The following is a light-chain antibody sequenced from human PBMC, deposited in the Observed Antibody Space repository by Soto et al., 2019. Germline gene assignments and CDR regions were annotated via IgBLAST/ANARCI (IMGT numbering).Light chain of an antibody. CDR1: QEITSY. Sequence: DIQMTQPPSTLSASVGSRFAITCRASQEITSYVAWYQQQPEKAPKLLIFATSKLQTGVPSRFSGSGSGTEFTLTINSLQPEDFATYYCQQVHSFPLTFGPGTTGDIK. CDR2: ATS. V-gene: IGKV1-9*01. CDR3: QQVHSFPLT. J-gene: IGKJ3*01.